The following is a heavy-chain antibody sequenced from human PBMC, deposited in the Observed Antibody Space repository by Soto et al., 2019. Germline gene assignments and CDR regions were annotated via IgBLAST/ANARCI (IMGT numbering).Heavy chain of an antibody. D-gene: IGHD2-15*01. J-gene: IGHJ3*02. CDR3: AVGYCSGGSCYSSAFDI. CDR2: IYPGDSDT. Sequence: GESLKISCKGSGYSFTSYWIGWVRQMPGKGLEWMGIIYPGDSDTRYSPSFQGQVTISAAKSISTAYLQWSSLKASDTAMYYCAVGYCSGGSCYSSAFDIWGQGTMVTVSS. CDR1: GYSFTSYW. V-gene: IGHV5-51*01.